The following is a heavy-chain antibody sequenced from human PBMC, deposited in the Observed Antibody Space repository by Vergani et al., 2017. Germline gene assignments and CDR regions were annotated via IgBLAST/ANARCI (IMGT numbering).Heavy chain of an antibody. Sequence: QVQLVESAGGVVQPGGSLRLSCAASGFTFSNFGMHWIRQAPGKGLEWMAYIGKDGINTRYRNAVKGRFTDSRDNYKDILYLQMDSLRSEDTALYYCAKYLRDSTDGLPDSWGPGTLVIVSS. CDR3: AKYLRDSTDGLPDS. CDR1: GFTFSNFG. CDR2: IGKDGINT. J-gene: IGHJ4*02. V-gene: IGHV3-30*02. D-gene: IGHD2-21*02.